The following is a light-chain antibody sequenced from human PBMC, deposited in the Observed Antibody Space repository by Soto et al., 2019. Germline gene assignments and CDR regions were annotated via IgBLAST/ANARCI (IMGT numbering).Light chain of an antibody. Sequence: SYELTQPPSVSVAPEKTATITCGGNNIGNKRVHWYRQKPGQAPVLLISYDSDLPSRIPERFSGSNSENTATLTISRVEAGDEADYYCQVWDIMTDNYVFGGGTKLTVL. CDR3: QVWDIMTDNYV. V-gene: IGLV3-21*04. CDR1: NIGNKR. CDR2: YDS. J-gene: IGLJ1*01.